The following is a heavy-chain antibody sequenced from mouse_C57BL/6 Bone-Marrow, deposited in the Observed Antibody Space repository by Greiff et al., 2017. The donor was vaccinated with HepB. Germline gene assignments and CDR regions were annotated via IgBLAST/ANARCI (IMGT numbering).Heavy chain of an antibody. D-gene: IGHD2-3*01. Sequence: EVKLVESGGDLVKPGGSLKLSCAASGFTFSSYGMSWVRQTPDKRLEWVATISSGGSYTYYPDSVKGRFTISTDNAKNTLYLQMSSLKSEDTAMYYCARRVYDGYYWYFDVWGTGTTVTVSS. CDR1: GFTFSSYG. V-gene: IGHV5-6*02. J-gene: IGHJ1*03. CDR2: ISSGGSYT. CDR3: ARRVYDGYYWYFDV.